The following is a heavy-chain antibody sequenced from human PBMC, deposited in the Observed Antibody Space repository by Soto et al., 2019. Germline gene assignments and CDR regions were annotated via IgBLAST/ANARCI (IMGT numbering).Heavy chain of an antibody. J-gene: IGHJ5*02. V-gene: IGHV3-21*01. CDR1: GFTFSSYS. Sequence: EVQLVESGGGLVKPGGSLRLSCAASGFTFSSYSMNWVRQAPGKGLEWVSSISSSSSYIYYADSVKGRFTISRDNAKNSLYLLMNSLRAEDTAVYYCARDVRYYYGSGSYYKQRFDPWGQGTLVTVSS. D-gene: IGHD3-10*01. CDR3: ARDVRYYYGSGSYYKQRFDP. CDR2: ISSSSSYI.